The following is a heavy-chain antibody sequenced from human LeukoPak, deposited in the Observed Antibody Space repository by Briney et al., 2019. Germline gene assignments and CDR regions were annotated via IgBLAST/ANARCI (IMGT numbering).Heavy chain of an antibody. J-gene: IGHJ5*02. V-gene: IGHV3-21*01. Sequence: GRSLRLSCAASGFTFSSYSMNWVRQAPGKGLEWVSSISSSSSYIYYADSVKGRFTISRDNAKNSLYLQMNSLRAEDTAVYYCARVGILNWFDPWGQGTLVTVSS. CDR1: GFTFSSYS. CDR2: ISSSSSYI. CDR3: ARVGILNWFDP.